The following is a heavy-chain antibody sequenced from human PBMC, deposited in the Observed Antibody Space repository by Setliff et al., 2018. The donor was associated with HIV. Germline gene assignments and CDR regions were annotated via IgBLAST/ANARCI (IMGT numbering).Heavy chain of an antibody. CDR1: GFSVSDYW. CDR2: INQDGSEQ. CDR3: GVSGGSSPGY. J-gene: IGHJ4*02. D-gene: IGHD2-15*01. Sequence: SLRLSCVASGFSVSDYWMIWVRQAPGKGLEWLANINQDGSEQNSAESVRGRFTISRDNAKNTHYLQMTSLRPEDTAVYYCGVSGGSSPGYWGPGTLVTVSS. V-gene: IGHV3-7*01.